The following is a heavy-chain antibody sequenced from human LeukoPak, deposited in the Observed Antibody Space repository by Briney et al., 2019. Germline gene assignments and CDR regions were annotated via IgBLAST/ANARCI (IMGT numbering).Heavy chain of an antibody. CDR3: AKGDSGSYWGYYYYYMDV. Sequence: GGSLRLSCAASGFTFNNYGIHWVRQAPGKGLEWVAFIRYDGGNTFYADSVKGRFTISRDNSKNTLYLQMNSLRAEDTAVYYCAKGDSGSYWGYYYYYMDVWGKGTTVTVSS. CDR1: GFTFNNYG. J-gene: IGHJ6*03. D-gene: IGHD1-26*01. CDR2: IRYDGGNT. V-gene: IGHV3-30*02.